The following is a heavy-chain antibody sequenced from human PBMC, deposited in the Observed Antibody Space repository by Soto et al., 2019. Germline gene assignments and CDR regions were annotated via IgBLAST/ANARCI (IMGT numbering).Heavy chain of an antibody. D-gene: IGHD4-4*01. V-gene: IGHV3-30*04. CDR1: GVTFSSYA. Sequence: QVQLVESGGGVVQPGRSLRLSCAASGVTFSSYAMHWVRQAPGKGLEWVAAISYDGSNKYYADSVKGRFTISRDNSKNMLYLEVNSLRAEDTAVYYCARGTRGIMTTGIGWLDPWGQGTLVTVFS. CDR3: ARGTRGIMTTGIGWLDP. J-gene: IGHJ5*02. CDR2: ISYDGSNK.